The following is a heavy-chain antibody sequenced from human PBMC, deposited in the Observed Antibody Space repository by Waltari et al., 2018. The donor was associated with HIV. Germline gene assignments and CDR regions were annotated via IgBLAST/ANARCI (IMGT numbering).Heavy chain of an antibody. D-gene: IGHD3-22*01. J-gene: IGHJ3*02. Sequence: QVQLQESGPGLVKPSETLSLTCTVSAASISSYYWSWIRQPPGRGLEWIGYIYYSGSTNYNPSLKSRVTISVDTSKNQFSLKLSSVTAADTAVYYCARTPIYYDQWGRRFDIWGQGTMVTVSS. CDR2: IYYSGST. CDR1: AASISSYY. CDR3: ARTPIYYDQWGRRFDI. V-gene: IGHV4-59*01.